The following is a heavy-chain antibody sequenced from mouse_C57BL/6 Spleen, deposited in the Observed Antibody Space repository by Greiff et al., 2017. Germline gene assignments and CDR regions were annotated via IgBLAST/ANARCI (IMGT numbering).Heavy chain of an antibody. CDR1: GYTFTDYE. CDR3: TRGVTTVVFDY. D-gene: IGHD1-1*01. CDR2: IDPETGGT. J-gene: IGHJ2*01. V-gene: IGHV1-15*01. Sequence: VQLKESGAELVRPGASVTLSCKASGYTFTDYEMHWVKQTPVHGLEWIGAIDPETGGTAYNQKFKGKAILTADKSSSTAYMELRSLTSEDSAVYYCTRGVTTVVFDYWGQGTTLTVSS.